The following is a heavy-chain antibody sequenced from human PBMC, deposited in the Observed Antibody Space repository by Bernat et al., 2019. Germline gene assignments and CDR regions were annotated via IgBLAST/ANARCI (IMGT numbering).Heavy chain of an antibody. CDR3: AKDAVSLAVDPYYFDY. CDR2: ISGSGGST. CDR1: GFTFSSYA. V-gene: IGHV3-23*01. D-gene: IGHD6-19*01. J-gene: IGHJ4*02. Sequence: EVQLLESGGGLVQPGGSLRLSCAASGFTFSSYAMSWVRQAPGKGLEWVSAISGSGGSTYYADSVKGRFTISRDNSKNTLYLQMNSLRAEETAVYYCAKDAVSLAVDPYYFDYWGQGTLVTVSS.